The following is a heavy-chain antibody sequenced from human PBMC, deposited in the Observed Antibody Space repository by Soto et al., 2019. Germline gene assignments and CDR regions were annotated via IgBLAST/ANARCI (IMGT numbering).Heavy chain of an antibody. CDR1: GFTFSSYG. CDR3: AKDPGTAMVTPLDY. D-gene: IGHD5-18*01. J-gene: IGHJ4*02. CDR2: ISYDGSNK. Sequence: GGSLRLSCAASGFTFSSYGMHWVRQAPGKGLEWVAVISYDGSNKYYADSVKGRFTISRDNSKNTLYLQMNSLRAEDTAVYYCAKDPGTAMVTPLDYWGQGTLVTVSS. V-gene: IGHV3-30*18.